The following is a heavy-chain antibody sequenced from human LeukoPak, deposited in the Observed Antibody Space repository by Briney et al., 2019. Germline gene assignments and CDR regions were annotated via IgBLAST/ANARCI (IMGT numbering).Heavy chain of an antibody. Sequence: GASVKVSCKASGYTLTSYGISWVRQAPGQGLEWMGWISAYNGNTNYAQKLQGRVTMTTDTSTSTAYMEPRSLRSDDTAVYYCARVYDSIGYYALLSWGQGTLVTVSS. CDR3: ARVYDSIGYYALLS. CDR2: ISAYNGNT. J-gene: IGHJ4*02. CDR1: GYTLTSYG. V-gene: IGHV1-18*01. D-gene: IGHD3-22*01.